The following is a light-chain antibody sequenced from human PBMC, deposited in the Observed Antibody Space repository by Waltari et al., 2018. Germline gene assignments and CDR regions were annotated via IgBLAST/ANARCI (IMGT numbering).Light chain of an antibody. CDR2: RDS. V-gene: IGLV3-9*01. Sequence: SSELTQPLSVSVALGQTAKITCGGSNIGSKNVHWYQQKPGPAPVLVIYRDSSRPSGVPERFSGSNSGNTAFLTISSAQAGDEADYYCQVWDSSVVFGGGTKLTVL. CDR1: NIGSKN. CDR3: QVWDSSVV. J-gene: IGLJ2*01.